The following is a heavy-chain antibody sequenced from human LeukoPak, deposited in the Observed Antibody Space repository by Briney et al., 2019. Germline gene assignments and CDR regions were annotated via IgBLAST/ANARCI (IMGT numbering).Heavy chain of an antibody. Sequence: GGSLRLSCAASGFTFSSYAMSWVRQALGKGLEWVSAISGSGGSTYYADSVKGRFTISRDNAKNTLYLQMNSLRAEDTAVYYCARSFGGTYYGLHYYYMDLWGKGTTVTVSS. D-gene: IGHD1-26*01. CDR3: ARSFGGTYYGLHYYYMDL. V-gene: IGHV3-23*01. J-gene: IGHJ6*03. CDR1: GFTFSSYA. CDR2: ISGSGGST.